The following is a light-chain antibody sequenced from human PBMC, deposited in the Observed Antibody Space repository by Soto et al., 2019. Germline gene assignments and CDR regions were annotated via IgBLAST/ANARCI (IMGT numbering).Light chain of an antibody. CDR1: QSSSSW. Sequence: EIPMTQSASTLSAPVGDRVTITCRVTQSSSSWLAWYQQKPGKALKLLIYDDSSLESGVPSRFRGSGSGTEFTLPFSSLQPDDFATYYCQQYNSYSLYTVGQGTTLEIK. CDR2: DDS. CDR3: QQYNSYSLYT. J-gene: IGKJ2*01. V-gene: IGKV1-5*01.